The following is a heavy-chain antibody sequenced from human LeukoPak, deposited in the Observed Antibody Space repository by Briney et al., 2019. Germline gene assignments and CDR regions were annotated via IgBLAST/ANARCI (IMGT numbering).Heavy chain of an antibody. J-gene: IGHJ6*02. Sequence: SRTLSLTCAISGDSVSSNSAAWNWIRQSPSRGLEWLGRTYYRSKWYNDYAVSVKSRITINPDTSKNQFSLQLNSVTPEDTAVYYCAREDCSGGSCYTGGGDYYYYGMDVWGQGTTVTVSS. CDR3: AREDCSGGSCYTGGGDYYYYGMDV. CDR2: TYYRSKWYN. V-gene: IGHV6-1*01. D-gene: IGHD2-15*01. CDR1: GDSVSSNSAA.